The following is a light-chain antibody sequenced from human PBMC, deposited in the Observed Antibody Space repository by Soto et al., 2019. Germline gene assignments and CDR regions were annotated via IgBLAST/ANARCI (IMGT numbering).Light chain of an antibody. CDR2: DVS. J-gene: IGLJ1*01. V-gene: IGLV2-14*03. CDR3: TSYTTSFTYV. Sequence: QSARTQPASVSGSPGQSITISYTGTSSDVDGYNFVSWYQHHPGKAPKLIIYDVSNRPSGVSSRFSGFKSGNTASLTVSGLQAEDEADYYCTSYTTSFTYVFGTGTKVTVL. CDR1: SSDVDGYNF.